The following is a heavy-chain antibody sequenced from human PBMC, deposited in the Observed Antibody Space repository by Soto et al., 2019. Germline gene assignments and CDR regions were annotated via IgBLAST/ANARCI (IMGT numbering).Heavy chain of an antibody. V-gene: IGHV4-34*01. J-gene: IGHJ3*02. Sequence: PSQTLSLTCAVYGGSFSGYYWGWIRQPPGKGLEWIGEINHSGSTNYNPSLKSRVTISVDTSKNQFSLKLSSVTAADTAVYYCASITGTTLTVDIWGQGTMVTVSS. D-gene: IGHD1-7*01. CDR2: INHSGST. CDR3: ASITGTTLTVDI. CDR1: GGSFSGYY.